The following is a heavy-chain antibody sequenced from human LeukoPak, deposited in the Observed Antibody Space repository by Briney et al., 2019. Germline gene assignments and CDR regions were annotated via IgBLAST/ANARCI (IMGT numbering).Heavy chain of an antibody. J-gene: IGHJ4*02. CDR3: ARGGRGYSYGYFDY. CDR2: IIPILGIA. CDR1: GYTFSSYG. D-gene: IGHD5-18*01. Sequence: ASVKVSCKASGYTFSSYGISWVRQAPGQGLEWMGRIIPILGIANYAQKFQGRVTITADKSTSTAYMELSSLRSEDTAVYYCARGGRGYSYGYFDYWGQGTLVTVSS. V-gene: IGHV1-69*04.